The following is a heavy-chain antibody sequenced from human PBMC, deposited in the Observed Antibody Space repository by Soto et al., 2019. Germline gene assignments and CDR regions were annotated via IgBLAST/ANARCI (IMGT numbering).Heavy chain of an antibody. Sequence: EVELVESGGGLVQPGGSLRLSCAASGFPFSTYSMSWVRQAPGKGLEWISYISASTLTTFYADSVKGRFTISRDTAQNSRYLQMNSLRDEDTAVYYCARAPQLVAPAATGFDSWGQGKLGTVSS. CDR2: ISASTLTT. J-gene: IGHJ4*02. CDR3: ARAPQLVAPAATGFDS. D-gene: IGHD2-2*01. V-gene: IGHV3-48*02. CDR1: GFPFSTYS.